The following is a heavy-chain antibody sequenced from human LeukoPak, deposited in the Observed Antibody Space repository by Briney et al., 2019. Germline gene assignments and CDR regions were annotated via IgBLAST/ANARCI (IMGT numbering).Heavy chain of an antibody. CDR3: ARSYYGSGSYYNPPDY. Sequence: TLSLTCTVSGGSISSGGYYWSWIRQHPGKGLEWIGYIYYSGSTYYNPSLKSRVTISVDTSKNQFSLKLSSVTAADTAVYYCARSYYGSGSYYNPPDYWGQGTLVTVTS. V-gene: IGHV4-31*03. CDR1: GGSISSGGYY. J-gene: IGHJ4*02. D-gene: IGHD3-10*01. CDR2: IYYSGST.